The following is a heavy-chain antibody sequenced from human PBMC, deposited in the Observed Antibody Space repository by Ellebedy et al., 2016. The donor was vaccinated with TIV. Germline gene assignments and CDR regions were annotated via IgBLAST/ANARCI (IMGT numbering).Heavy chain of an antibody. Sequence: AASVKVSCKASGYTFTNYYIHWVRQAPGQGLEWMGIINPSDGSTTYAQKFQGRVTMTRDTSTSTVYMDLNSLRSEDTAVYYCARIKDYYGSGSSDYWGQGTLVTVSS. CDR1: GYTFTNYY. D-gene: IGHD3-10*01. CDR3: ARIKDYYGSGSSDY. J-gene: IGHJ4*02. V-gene: IGHV1-46*01. CDR2: INPSDGST.